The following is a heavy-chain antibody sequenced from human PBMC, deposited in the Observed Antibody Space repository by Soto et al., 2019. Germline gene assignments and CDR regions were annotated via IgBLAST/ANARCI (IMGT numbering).Heavy chain of an antibody. V-gene: IGHV3-23*01. D-gene: IGHD6-19*01. CDR2: ISGSGGST. J-gene: IGHJ4*02. Sequence: EVQLLESGGGLVQPGGSLRLSCAASGFTFSSYAMNWVRQSPGKGLEWVSVISGSGGSTYYADSVKGRFTISRDNSKNTMYLQMNSLRAEDTAVYYCASRSSGWYFDSWGQGTLVTVSS. CDR1: GFTFSSYA. CDR3: ASRSSGWYFDS.